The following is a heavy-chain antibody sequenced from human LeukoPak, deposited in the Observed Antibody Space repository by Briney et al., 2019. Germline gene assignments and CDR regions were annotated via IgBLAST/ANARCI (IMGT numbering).Heavy chain of an antibody. D-gene: IGHD4-23*01. V-gene: IGHV4-30-4*08. CDR2: IYYSGST. CDR3: ARVADYGGNPIDY. Sequence: PSETLSLTCTVSGGSISNSNYYWGWIRQPPGKGLEWIGYIYYSGSTYYNPSLKSRVTISVDTSKNQFSLKLSSVTAADTAVYYCARVADYGGNPIDYWGQGTLVTVSS. J-gene: IGHJ4*02. CDR1: GGSISNSNYY.